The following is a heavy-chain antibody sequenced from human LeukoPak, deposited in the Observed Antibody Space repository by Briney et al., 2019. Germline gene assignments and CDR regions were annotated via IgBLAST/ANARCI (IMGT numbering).Heavy chain of an antibody. V-gene: IGHV4-59*01. J-gene: IGHJ6*04. CDR3: TRDLGYCSDTICPDV. CDR2: IYYSGIT. D-gene: IGHD2-2*01. Sequence: SETLSLTCTVSGGSITSYYWSWIRQPPGKGLEWIGYIYYSGITNYNPSLKSRLTISMDTSKNQFSLNLSSVTAADTAVYYCTRDLGYCSDTICPDVWGKGTTVTASS. CDR1: GGSITSYY.